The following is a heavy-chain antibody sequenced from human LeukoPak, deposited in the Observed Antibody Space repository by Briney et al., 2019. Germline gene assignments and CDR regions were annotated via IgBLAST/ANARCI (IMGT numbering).Heavy chain of an antibody. V-gene: IGHV1-69*01. CDR1: GGTFSSYA. CDR3: ASYPRYSSSPPFDY. CDR2: IIPILGTA. J-gene: IGHJ4*02. D-gene: IGHD6-19*01. Sequence: SVKVSCKASGGTFSSYAISWVRQAPGQGLEWMGGIIPILGTANYAQKFQGRVTITADESTSTAYMELSSLRSEDTAVYYCASYPRYSSSPPFDYWGQGTLVTVSS.